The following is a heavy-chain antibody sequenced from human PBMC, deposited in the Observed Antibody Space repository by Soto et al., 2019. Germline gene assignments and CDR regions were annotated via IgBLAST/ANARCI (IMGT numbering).Heavy chain of an antibody. Sequence: QVQLVQSGPEVKMPGDSVKVSSKASGYTFSSYGISWVRQAPGEGPEWMGWISAYNGNTYYAHKLQGRVTMTTDTSTSTAYMELRSLRSDDTAVYYCARGSVSYHNYYFDLWGRGTLVTVSS. CDR3: ARGSVSYHNYYFDL. V-gene: IGHV1-18*01. J-gene: IGHJ2*01. CDR2: ISAYNGNT. CDR1: GYTFSSYG. D-gene: IGHD1-26*01.